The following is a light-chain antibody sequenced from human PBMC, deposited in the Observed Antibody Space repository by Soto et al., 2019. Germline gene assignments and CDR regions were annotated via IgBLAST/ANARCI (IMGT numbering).Light chain of an antibody. V-gene: IGLV2-11*01. CDR1: SSDVGGYKY. CDR3: CSYTGSYSYV. Sequence: QSVLTQPHSVSGSPGQSVTISCTGTSSDVGGYKYVSWYQRHPGKAPKLIIYDVTERPSGVPDRFSGSRSGNTASLTISGLQAEDEADYYCCSYTGSYSYVFGIGTKVTVL. CDR2: DVT. J-gene: IGLJ1*01.